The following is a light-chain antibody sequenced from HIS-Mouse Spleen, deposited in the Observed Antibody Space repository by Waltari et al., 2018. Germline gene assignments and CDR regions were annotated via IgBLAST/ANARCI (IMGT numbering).Light chain of an antibody. CDR2: DVS. Sequence: QSALTQPASVSGSPGQSITISCTGTSSDVGGYNYVSWYQQHPGKAPNLIIYDVSNRPSGVSKRFSGSKSGNTASLTISGLQAEDEADYYCSSYTSSSTHVVFGGGTKLTVL. V-gene: IGLV2-14*03. J-gene: IGLJ2*01. CDR3: SSYTSSSTHVV. CDR1: SSDVGGYNY.